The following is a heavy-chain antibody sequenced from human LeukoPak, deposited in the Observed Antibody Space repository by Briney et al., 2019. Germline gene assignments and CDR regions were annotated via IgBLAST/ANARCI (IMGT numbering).Heavy chain of an antibody. CDR1: GYTFTSYD. CDR3: ARDTTMVTYNWFDP. Sequence: ASVKVSCKASGYTFTSYDINWVRQAPGQGLEWMGIINPSGGSTTYAQKFQGRVTMTRDMSTSTVYMELSSLRSEDTAVYYCARDTTMVTYNWFDPWGQGTLVTVSS. D-gene: IGHD5-18*01. J-gene: IGHJ5*02. V-gene: IGHV1-46*01. CDR2: INPSGGST.